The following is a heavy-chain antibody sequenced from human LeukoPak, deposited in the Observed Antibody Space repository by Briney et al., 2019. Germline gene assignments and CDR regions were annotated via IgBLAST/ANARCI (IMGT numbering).Heavy chain of an antibody. CDR1: GYSLSSGYY. CDR2: IYHSGST. J-gene: IGHJ3*02. D-gene: IGHD3-10*01. CDR3: ARDDWFRGNPPDAFDI. V-gene: IGHV4-38-2*02. Sequence: SETLSLTCTVSGYSLSSGYYWGWIRQPPGKGLEWIGSIYHSGSTYYNPSLKSRVTISVDTSKNQFSLKLSSVTAADTAVYYCARDDWFRGNPPDAFDIWGQGTMVTVSS.